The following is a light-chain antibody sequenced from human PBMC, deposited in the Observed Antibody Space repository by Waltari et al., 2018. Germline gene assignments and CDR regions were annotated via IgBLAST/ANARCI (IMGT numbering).Light chain of an antibody. Sequence: PGIPPIFLRYYESASDKPQGSGVPSRFSGSKEAWGNAGILLVSGLQSEVEADYYCMFWPNIVWVCGGGAKLTVL. CDR3: MFWPNIVWV. J-gene: IGLJ3*02. CDR2: YESASDK. V-gene: IGLV5-37*01.